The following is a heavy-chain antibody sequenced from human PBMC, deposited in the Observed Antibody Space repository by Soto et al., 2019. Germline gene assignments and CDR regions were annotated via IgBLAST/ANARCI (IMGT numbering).Heavy chain of an antibody. CDR3: ARAPLYSTSPTSAFDI. CDR1: GYTFTSYG. Sequence: QVQLVQSGPEVKKTGASVKVTCKASGYTFTSYGISWVRQAPGQGLEWMGWISTYNGNPNYAQKLQGRVTMTTDTSTSTAYMELRSLRSDDTAVFYCARAPLYSTSPTSAFDIWGQGTVVTVSS. D-gene: IGHD6-6*01. CDR2: ISTYNGNP. V-gene: IGHV1-18*01. J-gene: IGHJ3*02.